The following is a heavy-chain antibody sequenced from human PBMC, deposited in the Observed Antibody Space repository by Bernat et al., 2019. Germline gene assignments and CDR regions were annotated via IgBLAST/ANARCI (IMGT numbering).Heavy chain of an antibody. CDR3: AKETGGDHGDTWGILDY. CDR2: INGGGITA. D-gene: IGHD3-16*01. CDR1: GFTFSNYI. Sequence: EVQLLESGGGLVHPGGSLRLSCAASGFTFSNYIMTWVRQAPGKGLECVSSINGGGITAHYADSLKGRFTISRDNSKNTLYLQMNSLTAEDTAVYYCAKETGGDHGDTWGILDYWGQGTLVTVSS. V-gene: IGHV3-23*01. J-gene: IGHJ4*02.